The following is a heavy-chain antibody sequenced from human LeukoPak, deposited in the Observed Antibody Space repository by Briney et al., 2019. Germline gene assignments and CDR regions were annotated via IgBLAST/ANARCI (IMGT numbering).Heavy chain of an antibody. CDR2: IYYSGST. D-gene: IGHD3-22*01. CDR1: GGSISSSSYY. Sequence: SETLSLTCTVSGGSISSSSYYWGWIRQPPGKGLEWIGSIYYSGSTYYNPSLKSRVTISVDTSKNQFSLKPSSVTAADTAVYYCARQPNYYDSSGSGDPGRIDYWGQGTLVTVSS. V-gene: IGHV4-39*01. CDR3: ARQPNYYDSSGSGDPGRIDY. J-gene: IGHJ4*02.